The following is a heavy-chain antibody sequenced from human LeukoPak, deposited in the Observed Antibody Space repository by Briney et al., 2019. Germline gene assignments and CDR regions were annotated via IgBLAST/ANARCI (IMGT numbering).Heavy chain of an antibody. D-gene: IGHD5/OR15-5a*01. V-gene: IGHV4-39*02. CDR1: GFTFSNYA. J-gene: IGHJ4*02. CDR2: IYSSGTT. CDR3: ATISSTHSLI. Sequence: PGGSLRLSCAASGFTFSNYAMSWVRQPPGKGLEWIGSIYSSGTTYYNPSLKSRLTISVDTSKNHFSLKLSSVTAADTAVYYCATISSTHSLIWGQGTLVTVSS.